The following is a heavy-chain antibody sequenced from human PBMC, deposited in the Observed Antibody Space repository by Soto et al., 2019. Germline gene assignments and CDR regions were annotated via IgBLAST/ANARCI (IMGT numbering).Heavy chain of an antibody. D-gene: IGHD4-17*01. Sequence: QVQLVESGGGVVQHGRSLRLSCAASGFTFSSYGMHWVRQAPGTGLEWVAVISYDGSNKYYADSVKGRFTISRDNSKNTLYLQRNSLRAEDTAVYYGAKGRIDYGDFVGVYWGQGTLVTVSS. J-gene: IGHJ4*02. CDR3: AKGRIDYGDFVGVY. CDR1: GFTFSSYG. CDR2: ISYDGSNK. V-gene: IGHV3-30*18.